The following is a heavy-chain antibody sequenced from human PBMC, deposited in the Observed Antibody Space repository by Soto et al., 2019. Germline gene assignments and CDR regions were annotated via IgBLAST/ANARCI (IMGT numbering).Heavy chain of an antibody. D-gene: IGHD1-26*01. CDR3: AADRKIVGTIGAFDF. CDR1: GYSFTSYY. J-gene: IGHJ4*02. CDR2: SAPEEGEP. Sequence: GASAKLSWKASGYSFTSYYMHWVRQAPGQGLEWMGRSAPEEGEPIYPQKFQGRVSMTEDPSTDTAYMELTSLRFEDTAVYFCAADRKIVGTIGAFDFWGQGTLVTGSS. V-gene: IGHV1-24*01.